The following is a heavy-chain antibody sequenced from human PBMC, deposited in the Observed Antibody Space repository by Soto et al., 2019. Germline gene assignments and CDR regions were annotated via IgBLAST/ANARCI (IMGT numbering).Heavy chain of an antibody. V-gene: IGHV1-69*13. Sequence: SVKVSCKASGGTFSSYAISWVRQAPGQGLEWMGGIIPIFGTANYAQKFQGRVTITADESTSTAYMELSSLRSEDTAVYYCAREGLLRYLPYGMDVWGQGTTVTVS. CDR3: AREGLLRYLPYGMDV. D-gene: IGHD3-9*01. CDR1: GGTFSSYA. CDR2: IIPIFGTA. J-gene: IGHJ6*02.